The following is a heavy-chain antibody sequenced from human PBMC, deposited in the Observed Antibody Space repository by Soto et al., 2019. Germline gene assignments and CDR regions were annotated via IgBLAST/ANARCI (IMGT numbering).Heavy chain of an antibody. J-gene: IGHJ4*02. V-gene: IGHV3-23*01. CDR2: ISGSGGST. D-gene: IGHD3-10*01. CDR3: AKGVRGVIITPDDY. Sequence: GGSLRLSCAASGFTFSSYAMSWVRQAPGKGLEWVSAISGSGGSTYYADSVKGRFTISRDNSKNTLYLQMNSLRAEDTAVYYCAKGVRGVIITPDDYWGQGTLVTVSS. CDR1: GFTFSSYA.